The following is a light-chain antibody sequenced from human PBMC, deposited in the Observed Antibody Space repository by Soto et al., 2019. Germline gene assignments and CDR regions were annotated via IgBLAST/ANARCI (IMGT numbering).Light chain of an antibody. CDR1: QSISSW. V-gene: IGKV1-5*03. Sequence: DIQMTQSPSTLSASVGDRVTITCRASQSISSWLVWYQQKPGKAPKLLIYKASHLDSGVPSRFSGSGSGTEFTLTISGLQADDFATYYCQQYNNYFTWTFGQGTKVEIK. CDR2: KAS. CDR3: QQYNNYFTWT. J-gene: IGKJ1*01.